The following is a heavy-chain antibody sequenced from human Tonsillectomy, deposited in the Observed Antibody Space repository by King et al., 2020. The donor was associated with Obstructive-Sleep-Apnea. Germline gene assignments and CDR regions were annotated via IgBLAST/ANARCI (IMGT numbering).Heavy chain of an antibody. D-gene: IGHD6-19*01. Sequence: QLVQSGGGLVQPGGSLRLSCAASGFTVSSTYMSWVRQAPGKGLEWGSIIYSGGSTFYADSVKGRFTISRDNSKNTLYLQMSSMRAEDTAVYYCARPLLGGYGNVWYYFDYWGQGALVTVSS. CDR1: GFTVSSTY. V-gene: IGHV3-66*04. CDR3: ARPLLGGYGNVWYYFDY. J-gene: IGHJ4*02. CDR2: IYSGGST.